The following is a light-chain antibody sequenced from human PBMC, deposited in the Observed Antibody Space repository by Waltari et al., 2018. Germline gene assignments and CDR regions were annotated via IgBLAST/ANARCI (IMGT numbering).Light chain of an antibody. Sequence: SYELTQPPSVSVSPGQTASITCSGDKLGDKYACWYQQKPGQSPVLVIYQDSKRPSGIPGRVSGSNSGNTATLTISGTQAMDEADYYCQAWDSSVVFGGGTKLTVL. V-gene: IGLV3-1*01. CDR2: QDS. CDR1: KLGDKY. CDR3: QAWDSSVV. J-gene: IGLJ2*01.